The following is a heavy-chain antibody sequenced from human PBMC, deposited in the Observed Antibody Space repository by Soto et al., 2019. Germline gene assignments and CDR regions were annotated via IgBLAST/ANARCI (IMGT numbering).Heavy chain of an antibody. J-gene: IGHJ4*02. CDR3: ARGNHRSGYKSSLN. CDR2: IYYSGST. V-gene: IGHV4-39*06. CDR1: VVSISSSSYY. D-gene: IGHD3-3*01. Sequence: LETLSLTCTFSVVSISSSSYYCGWIRQPPWKGLEWIGSIYYSGSTYYNPYLKSRVTISVDTSKNQFPLKLSSVTAADTAVYYCARGNHRSGYKSSLNWGQGTLVNVS.